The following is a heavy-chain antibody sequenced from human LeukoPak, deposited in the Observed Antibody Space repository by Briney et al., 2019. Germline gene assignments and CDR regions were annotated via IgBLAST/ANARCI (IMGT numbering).Heavy chain of an antibody. J-gene: IGHJ4*02. D-gene: IGHD3-10*01. CDR2: INHSGST. CDR1: GGSISSYY. CDR3: ARAEYGSGSYSDY. Sequence: SETLSLTCTVSGGSISSYYWSWIRQPPGKGLEWIGEINHSGSTNYNPSLKSRVTISVDTSKNQFSLKLSSVTAADTAVYYCARAEYGSGSYSDYWGQGTLVTVSS. V-gene: IGHV4-34*01.